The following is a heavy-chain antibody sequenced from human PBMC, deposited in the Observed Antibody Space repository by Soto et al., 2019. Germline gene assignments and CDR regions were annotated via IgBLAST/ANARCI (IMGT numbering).Heavy chain of an antibody. CDR2: ISSTTNYI. CDR3: ARESEDLTSNFDY. Sequence: GGSLRLSCAASGFTFTRYNMNWVRQAPGKGLEWVSSISSTTNYIYYGDSMKGRFTISRDNAKNSLYLEMNSLRAEDTAVYYCARESEDLTSNFDYWGQGTLVTVSS. J-gene: IGHJ4*02. V-gene: IGHV3-21*06. CDR1: GFTFTRYN.